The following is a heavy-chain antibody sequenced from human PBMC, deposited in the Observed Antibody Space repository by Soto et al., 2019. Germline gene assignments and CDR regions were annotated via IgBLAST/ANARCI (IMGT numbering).Heavy chain of an antibody. V-gene: IGHV1-3*01. CDR3: ASDLAPGDSGTVLFDT. CDR1: GYTFTSYA. Sequence: ASVKVSCQASGYTFTSYAMHWVGQAPGQRLEWMGWINAGNGNTKYSQKFQGRVTITRDTSASTAYMELSSMRSEDTAVYYCASDLAPGDSGTVLFDTWGKGTLVTVS. D-gene: IGHD5-12*01. CDR2: INAGNGNT. J-gene: IGHJ5*02.